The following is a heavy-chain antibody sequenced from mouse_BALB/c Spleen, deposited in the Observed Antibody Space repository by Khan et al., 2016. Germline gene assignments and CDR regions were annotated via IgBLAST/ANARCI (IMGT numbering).Heavy chain of an antibody. V-gene: IGHV4-1*02. CDR3: ARRGGFFAY. CDR1: GFDFSRYW. J-gene: IGHJ3*01. Sequence: EVQRVESGGGLVQPGGSLKFSCAASGFDFSRYWMSWVRQAPGKGLEWIGEINPDSSTINYTPSLKDRFIISRDNAKNTLYLQMSKVRSEDTALYYCARRGGFFAYWGQGTLVTVSA. CDR2: INPDSSTI.